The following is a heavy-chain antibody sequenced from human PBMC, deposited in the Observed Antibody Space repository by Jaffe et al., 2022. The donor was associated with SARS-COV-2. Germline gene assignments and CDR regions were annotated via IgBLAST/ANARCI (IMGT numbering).Heavy chain of an antibody. V-gene: IGHV1-46*01. Sequence: QVQLVQSGAEVKKPGASVKVSCKASGYTFTSYYMHWVRQAPGQGLEWMGIINPSGGSTSYAQKFQGRVTMTRDTSTSTVYMELSSLRSEDTAVYYCARVSPHDSSGYSVGAFDYWGQGTLVTVSS. D-gene: IGHD3-22*01. J-gene: IGHJ4*02. CDR1: GYTFTSYY. CDR3: ARVSPHDSSGYSVGAFDY. CDR2: INPSGGST.